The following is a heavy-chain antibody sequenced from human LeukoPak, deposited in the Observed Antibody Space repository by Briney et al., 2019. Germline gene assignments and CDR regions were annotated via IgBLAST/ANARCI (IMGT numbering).Heavy chain of an antibody. CDR2: INPNSGGT. J-gene: IGHJ4*02. Sequence: ASVKISCKASGYTFTVYYMHWVRQAPGQGREWMGWINPNSGGTNYAQKFQGRVTMTRDTSISTAYMDLSRLRSDDTAVYYCARGCTSGWWLFDYWGQGTLVTVSS. CDR1: GYTFTVYY. D-gene: IGHD6-19*01. CDR3: ARGCTSGWWLFDY. V-gene: IGHV1-2*02.